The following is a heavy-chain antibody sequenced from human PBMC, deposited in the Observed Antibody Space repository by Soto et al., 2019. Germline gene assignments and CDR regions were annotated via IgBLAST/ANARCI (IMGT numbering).Heavy chain of an antibody. V-gene: IGHV3-23*01. CDR2: ICGSGGST. Sequence: GSLRLSCAASGFTFSSYAMSWVRQAPGKGLEWVSAICGSGGSTYYADSVKGRFTISRDNSKNTLYLQMNSLRAEDTAVYYCAKHGFESLGATSYYYYGMDVWGQGTTVTVSS. CDR1: GFTFSSYA. J-gene: IGHJ6*02. D-gene: IGHD1-26*01. CDR3: AKHGFESLGATSYYYYGMDV.